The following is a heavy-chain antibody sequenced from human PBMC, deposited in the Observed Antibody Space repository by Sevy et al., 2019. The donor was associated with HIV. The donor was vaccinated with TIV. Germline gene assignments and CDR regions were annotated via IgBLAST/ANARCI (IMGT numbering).Heavy chain of an antibody. CDR2: VHFDGSNE. CDR1: GFTVSQYG. Sequence: GGSLRLSCAASGFTVSQYGMHWVRQAPGKGLEWVAFVHFDGSNEYYADSMKGRLTISRDNSKNTLYLQMNSLRTEDTAVYYCAKNTAAAGTGGFDYWGQGTLVTVSS. CDR3: AKNTAAAGTGGFDY. J-gene: IGHJ4*02. V-gene: IGHV3-30*02. D-gene: IGHD6-13*01.